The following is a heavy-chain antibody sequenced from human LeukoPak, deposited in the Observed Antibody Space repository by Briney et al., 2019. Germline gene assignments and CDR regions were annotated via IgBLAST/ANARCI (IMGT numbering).Heavy chain of an antibody. CDR3: AREGDYYGSVDY. CDR2: IKQDGSEK. CDR1: GITFSSYW. J-gene: IGHJ4*02. V-gene: IGHV3-7*01. Sequence: GSLRLSCAASGITFSSYWMSWVRQAPGKGLEWVANIKQDGSEKYYVDSVRGRFTISRDNAKNSLYLQMNSLRAEDTAVYYCAREGDYYGSVDYWGQGTLVTVSS. D-gene: IGHD3-10*01.